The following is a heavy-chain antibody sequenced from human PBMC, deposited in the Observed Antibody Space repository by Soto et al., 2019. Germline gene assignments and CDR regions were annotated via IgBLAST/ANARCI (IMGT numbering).Heavy chain of an antibody. J-gene: IGHJ3*02. V-gene: IGHV5-51*01. CDR1: GYNFANYW. CDR2: IFPGDSDT. CDR3: AAGYTTGPDAFDI. D-gene: IGHD6-13*01. Sequence: PGESLKISCKGSGYNFANYWIGWVRQMPGKGLEWMGMIFPGDSDTKNSPSLQGQITTSVDKSDSSAYLQWRSLKASDTAMYYCAAGYTTGPDAFDIWGQGTMVTVS.